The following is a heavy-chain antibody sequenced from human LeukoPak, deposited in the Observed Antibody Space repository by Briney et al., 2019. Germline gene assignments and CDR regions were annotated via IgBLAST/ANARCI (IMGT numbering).Heavy chain of an antibody. CDR3: ARQLLNWNQEY. CDR2: IKQDGSEK. Sequence: GGSLRLSCAASGFTFSTYWMNWVRQAPGKGLEWVANIKQDGSEKYYDGLVKGRFTISRDNAKNSLYLQMNSLRAEDTAVYYCARQLLNWNQEYWGQGTLVTVSS. V-gene: IGHV3-7*01. D-gene: IGHD1-20*01. J-gene: IGHJ4*02. CDR1: GFTFSTYW.